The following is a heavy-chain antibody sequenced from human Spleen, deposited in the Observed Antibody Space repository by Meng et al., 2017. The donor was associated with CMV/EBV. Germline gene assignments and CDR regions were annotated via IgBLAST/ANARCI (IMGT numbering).Heavy chain of an antibody. CDR3: AKAEGGTTFDY. CDR1: GGSISSGGYY. D-gene: IGHD1/OR15-1a*01. V-gene: IGHV4-31*03. CDR2: IFYTGDT. J-gene: IGHJ4*02. Sequence: CTVSGGSISSGGYYWSWIRQRPGKGLEWIGYIFYTGDTYYNPSLKSRVTISVDTSKNQFSLNLSPVTAADTAIYYCAKAEGGTTFDYWGQGTLVTVSS.